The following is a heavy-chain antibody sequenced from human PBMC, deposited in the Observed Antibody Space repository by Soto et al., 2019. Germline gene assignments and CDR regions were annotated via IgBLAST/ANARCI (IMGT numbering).Heavy chain of an antibody. V-gene: IGHV4-31*03. CDR2: IYYSGST. CDR1: GGSISSGDYY. D-gene: IGHD1-26*01. Sequence: SETLSLTCTVSGGSISSGDYYWSWIRQHPGKGLEWIGYIYYSGSTYYNLSLKSRVTISVDTSKNQFSLKLSSVTAADTAVYYCARTPRDGEWEVLGDYWGQGTLVTVSS. J-gene: IGHJ4*02. CDR3: ARTPRDGEWEVLGDY.